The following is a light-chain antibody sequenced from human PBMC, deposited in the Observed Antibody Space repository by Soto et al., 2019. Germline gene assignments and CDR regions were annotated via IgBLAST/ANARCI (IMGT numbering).Light chain of an antibody. CDR3: QQYYSTPWT. CDR2: WAS. J-gene: IGKJ1*01. Sequence: DIVMTQSPDSLAVSLGERATINCTSSQNVLYSSNKNYLAWFQQKPGQPPKLLIYWASTRESGVPDRFSGRGSGTDFTRTIRSLKAEDVAVYYCQQYYSTPWTFGQGTKVEIK. V-gene: IGKV4-1*01. CDR1: QNVLYSSNKNY.